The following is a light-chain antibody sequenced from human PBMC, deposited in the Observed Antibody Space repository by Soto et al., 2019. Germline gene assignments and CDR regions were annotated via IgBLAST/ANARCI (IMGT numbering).Light chain of an antibody. Sequence: EIVMTQSPATLSVSPGERATLSCRASQSVSSNLAWYQQKPGQAPRLLIYGASTRATGIPARFSGSGSGTEFTLTISSLQSEDFAVYSCQQYNNSPPTFGQGTKV. CDR3: QQYNNSPPT. V-gene: IGKV3-15*01. J-gene: IGKJ1*01. CDR1: QSVSSN. CDR2: GAS.